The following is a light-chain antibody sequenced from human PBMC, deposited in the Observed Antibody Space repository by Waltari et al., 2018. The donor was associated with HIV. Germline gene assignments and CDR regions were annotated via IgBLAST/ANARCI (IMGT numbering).Light chain of an antibody. J-gene: IGKJ3*01. CDR1: QGINNF. Sequence: DIQMTQSPSSLSASVGDRVTITCRASQGINNFLAWYQQKPGRVPKILVYPTSTLQSGVPSRFSGSGSGTDFTLTISSLQPEDVATYYCQKFDATPCTFGPGTTVDLK. CDR3: QKFDATPCT. CDR2: PTS. V-gene: IGKV1-27*01.